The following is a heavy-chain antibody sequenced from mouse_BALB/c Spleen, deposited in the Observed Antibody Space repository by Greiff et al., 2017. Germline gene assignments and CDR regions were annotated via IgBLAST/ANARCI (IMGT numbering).Heavy chain of an antibody. J-gene: IGHJ3*01. V-gene: IGHV5-4*02. CDR2: ISDGGSYT. CDR3: ARVAAWFAY. D-gene: IGHD6-1*01. CDR1: GFTFSDYY. Sequence: EVNVVESGGGLVKPGGSLKLSCAASGFTFSDYYMYWVRQTPEKRLEWVATISDGGSYTYYPDSVKGRFTISRDNAKNNLYLQMSSLKSEDTAMYYCARVAAWFAYWGQGTLVTVSA.